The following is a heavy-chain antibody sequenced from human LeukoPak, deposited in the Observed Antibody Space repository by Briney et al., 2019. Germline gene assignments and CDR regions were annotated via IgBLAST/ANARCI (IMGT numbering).Heavy chain of an antibody. D-gene: IGHD3-16*01. CDR3: ARDCRFGISTCRDY. J-gene: IGHJ4*02. CDR2: IWYDGNNK. V-gene: IGHV3-33*01. CDR1: GFGFTGYG. Sequence: GTSLRLSCAASGFGFTGYGMDRVRQAPGKGLEWVAVIWYDGNNKYYEDSVKGRFTISRDNSKNTLYLQMNSLRAEDTAVYYCARDCRFGISTCRDYWGQGTLVTVSS.